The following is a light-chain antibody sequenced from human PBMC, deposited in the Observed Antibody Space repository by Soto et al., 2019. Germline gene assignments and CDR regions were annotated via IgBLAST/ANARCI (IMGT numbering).Light chain of an antibody. V-gene: IGLV1-44*01. Sequence: SVLTQPPSASGTPGQRVTISCSGSSSNIGSNTVNWYQQLPGTAPTLLLYSNNQRPSGVPDRFSGSKSGTSASLAVNGLQSGDEADYYCAAWDDSLNGPLFGGGTKVTV. CDR2: SNN. CDR1: SSNIGSNT. CDR3: AAWDDSLNGPL. J-gene: IGLJ3*02.